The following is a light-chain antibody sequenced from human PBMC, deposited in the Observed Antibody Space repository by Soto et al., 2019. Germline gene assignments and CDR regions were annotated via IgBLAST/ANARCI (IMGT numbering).Light chain of an antibody. CDR3: SSYTSSSTL. CDR1: SSDVGGYNY. V-gene: IGLV2-14*01. CDR2: EVS. J-gene: IGLJ2*01. Sequence: QSALTQPASVSGSPGQSITISCTGTSSDVGGYNYVSWYQQRPGKAPKLMIYEVSNRPSGVSNRFSGSKSGNTASLTISGLQAEDAADYYCSSYTSSSTLFGGGTKLTVL.